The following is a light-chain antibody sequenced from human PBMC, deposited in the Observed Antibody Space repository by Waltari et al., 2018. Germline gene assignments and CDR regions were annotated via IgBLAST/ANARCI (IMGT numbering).Light chain of an antibody. Sequence: QSALTQPASVSGSPGQSITISCIGTSSDVGRYDLVSWYQQHPGNAPKLLIYEVSKWPSGVSTRFSGSKSGTTASLTISGLQAEDEADYYCCSYVARSFYVFGTGTKVTV. CDR3: CSYVARSFYV. V-gene: IGLV2-23*02. CDR1: SSDVGRYDL. CDR2: EVS. J-gene: IGLJ1*01.